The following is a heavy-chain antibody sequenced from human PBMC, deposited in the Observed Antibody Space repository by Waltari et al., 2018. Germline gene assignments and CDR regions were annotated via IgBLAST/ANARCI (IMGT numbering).Heavy chain of an antibody. CDR3: ARSCGLRCHWFDP. CDR2: INIDESGT. D-gene: IGHD4-17*01. CDR1: GFTFPRYW. J-gene: IGHJ5*02. Sequence: EVQLVESGGGLVQPGGSLSLSCAPSGFTFPRYWMHWVRQAPGKGLVWVSRINIDESGTSYADSVKGRFTISRDNTKNTLYLQMNSLRAEDTAVYYCARSCGLRCHWFDPWGQGTLVTVSS. V-gene: IGHV3-74*01.